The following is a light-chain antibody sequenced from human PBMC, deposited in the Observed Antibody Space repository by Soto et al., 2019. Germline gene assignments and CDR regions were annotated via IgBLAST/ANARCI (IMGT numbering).Light chain of an antibody. CDR1: QDISRW. J-gene: IGKJ4*01. V-gene: IGKV1-39*01. CDR2: AAS. Sequence: DNPISQSPATRASSLFVVLTITCRASQDISRWLAWYQQKPGKAPNLLIYAASSLHSGIPSRFSGSGSGTDFTLTISSLQPEDFATYFCQQSYSTPAGFGGGTKVDIK. CDR3: QQSYSTPAG.